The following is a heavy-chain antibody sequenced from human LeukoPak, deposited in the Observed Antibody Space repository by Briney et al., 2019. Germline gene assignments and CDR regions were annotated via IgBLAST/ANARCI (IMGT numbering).Heavy chain of an antibody. Sequence: ASVKVSCKASGYTFTSYYMHWVRQAPGQGLEWMGIIHPSGGSTSCAQKLQGRVTMTRDTSTSTVYMELSSLRSEDTAVYYCARDVRVGAEGPFDYWGQGTLVTVSS. CDR3: ARDVRVGAEGPFDY. D-gene: IGHD1-26*01. J-gene: IGHJ4*02. CDR2: IHPSGGST. V-gene: IGHV1-46*01. CDR1: GYTFTSYY.